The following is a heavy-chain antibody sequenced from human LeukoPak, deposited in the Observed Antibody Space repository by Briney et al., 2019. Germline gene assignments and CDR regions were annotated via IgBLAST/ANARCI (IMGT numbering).Heavy chain of an antibody. V-gene: IGHV3-23*01. CDR3: ARDGGWHQGCDY. Sequence: PGGSLRLSCAASGFTFSSYGMSWVRQAPGKGLEWVSGISGSGVSTYYADSVKGRFTISRDNARNSLYLQMDSLRVEDTAVYYCARDGGWHQGCDYWGQGTLVTVSS. J-gene: IGHJ4*02. D-gene: IGHD6-19*01. CDR2: ISGSGVST. CDR1: GFTFSSYG.